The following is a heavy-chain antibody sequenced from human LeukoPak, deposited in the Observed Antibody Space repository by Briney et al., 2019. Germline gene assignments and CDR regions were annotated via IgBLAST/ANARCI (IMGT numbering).Heavy chain of an antibody. CDR2: ISYDGGDT. V-gene: IGHV3-30*18. Sequence: GGSLRLSCETSGFILNFNRYWMHWVRQAPGKGLEWVAVISYDGGDTYHAYSVKGRFTVSRDNSKSTLFLQMNSLRPEDTATYYCAKARVAFSYYAMDVWGQGTTVTVSS. CDR1: GFILNFNRYW. D-gene: IGHD2-15*01. J-gene: IGHJ6*02. CDR3: AKARVAFSYYAMDV.